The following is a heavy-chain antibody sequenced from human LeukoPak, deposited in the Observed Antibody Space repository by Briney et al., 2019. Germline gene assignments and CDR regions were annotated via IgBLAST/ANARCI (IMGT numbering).Heavy chain of an antibody. CDR2: VSDSGVNT. V-gene: IGHV3-23*01. Sequence: GGSLRLSCAASGFSFSGYAMSWVRQAPGKGLDWVSGVSDSGVNTYYADSVKGRFTISRDNSKSTLYLQMNSLRAEDTAVYYCARSRYSSGWYAIDYWGQGTLVTVSS. CDR3: ARSRYSSGWYAIDY. D-gene: IGHD6-19*01. J-gene: IGHJ4*02. CDR1: GFSFSGYA.